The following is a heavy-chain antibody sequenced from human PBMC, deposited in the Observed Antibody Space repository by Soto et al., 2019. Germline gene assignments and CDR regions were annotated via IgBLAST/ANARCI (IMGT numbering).Heavy chain of an antibody. CDR3: ATQDCSSWYALPDGVDV. Sequence: QVQLVESGGGVVQPGRSLRLSCAASGFTFSSYAMHWVRQAPGKGLEWVAVISYDGSNKYYGDSVKGRFTISRDNSKNTLYLQRNSLRAEDTAVYYCATQDCSSWYALPDGVDVWGQGTTVTVSS. CDR2: ISYDGSNK. V-gene: IGHV3-30-3*01. D-gene: IGHD6-13*01. CDR1: GFTFSSYA. J-gene: IGHJ6*02.